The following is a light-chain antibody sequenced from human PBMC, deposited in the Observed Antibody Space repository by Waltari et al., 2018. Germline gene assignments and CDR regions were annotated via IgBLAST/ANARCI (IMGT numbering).Light chain of an antibody. CDR1: SSNIGTRYN. V-gene: IGLV1-40*01. J-gene: IGLJ1*01. Sequence: QSVLTQPPSVSGAPGQRVTISCTWSSSNIGTRYNVHWYQQLPGTAPKLLIYDNSNRPSGVPDRFSGSKSGTSASLAITGLQAEDESDYYCQSYDSSLTGSRVFGTGTKVTVL. CDR3: QSYDSSLTGSRV. CDR2: DNS.